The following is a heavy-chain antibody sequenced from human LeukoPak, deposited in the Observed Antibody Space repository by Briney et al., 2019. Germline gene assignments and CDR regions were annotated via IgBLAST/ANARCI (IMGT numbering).Heavy chain of an antibody. CDR3: ARDGSVVPAAISYYYYGMDI. D-gene: IGHD2-2*01. Sequence: SVKVSCKASGGTFSSYAISWVRQAPGQGLEWMGGIIPIFGTANYAQKFQGRVTITADESTSTAYMELSSLRSEDTAVYYCARDGSVVPAAISYYYYGMDIWGQGTTVTVSS. J-gene: IGHJ6*02. CDR2: IIPIFGTA. CDR1: GGTFSSYA. V-gene: IGHV1-69*13.